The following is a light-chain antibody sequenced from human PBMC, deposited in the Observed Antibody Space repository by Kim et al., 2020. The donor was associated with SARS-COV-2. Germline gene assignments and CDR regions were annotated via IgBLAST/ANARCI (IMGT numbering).Light chain of an antibody. CDR1: SLRSYY. J-gene: IGLJ2*01. V-gene: IGLV3-19*01. CDR3: NSRDSNDNVV. Sequence: VALGQTVRMTCQGDSLRSYYATWYQQKPGQAPILFNYGKNHRPSGIPGRFSGSSSGNTASLTITGTQAGDEADYYCNSRDSNDNVVFGGGTQLTVL. CDR2: GKN.